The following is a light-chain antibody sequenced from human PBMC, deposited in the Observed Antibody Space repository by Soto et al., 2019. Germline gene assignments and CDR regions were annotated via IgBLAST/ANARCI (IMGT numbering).Light chain of an antibody. CDR1: QSVRSN. CDR2: GAS. V-gene: IGKV3-15*01. J-gene: IGKJ2*01. CDR3: QQSYSTHT. Sequence: EIVMTQSPATLSVPPGESATLSCRASQSVRSNLAWYQQKPGQAPRLLIYGASTRATGIPARFSGSGSGTEFTLTISSLQSEDFATYYCQQSYSTHTFGQRTKLEIK.